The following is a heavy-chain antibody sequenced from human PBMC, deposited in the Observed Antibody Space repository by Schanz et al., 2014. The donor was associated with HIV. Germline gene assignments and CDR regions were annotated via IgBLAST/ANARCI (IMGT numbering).Heavy chain of an antibody. CDR2: IKQDGSEK. CDR1: GFTFSRYW. V-gene: IGHV3-7*01. Sequence: EVQLVESGGGLVQPGGSLRLSCAASGFTFSRYWMSWVRQAPGKGLEWVANIKQDGSEKHYVASVKGRFTISRDNAKNSLYLQXXXXXXDDTAVYYCARDSGPGIYWGQGTLVTVSS. J-gene: IGHJ4*02. CDR3: ARDSGPGIY. D-gene: IGHD3-10*01.